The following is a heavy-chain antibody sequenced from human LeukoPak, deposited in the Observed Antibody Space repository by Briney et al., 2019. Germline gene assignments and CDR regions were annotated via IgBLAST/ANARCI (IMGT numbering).Heavy chain of an antibody. CDR1: GGSISSSNW. CDR3: ARDRVVGATTYYYGMDV. CDR2: IYHSGST. J-gene: IGHJ6*02. D-gene: IGHD1-26*01. V-gene: IGHV4-4*02. Sequence: SGTLSLTCAVSGGSISSSNWWSWVRQPPGKGLEWIGEIYHSGSTNYNPSLKSRVTISVDKSKNQFSLKLSSVTAADTAVYYCARDRVVGATTYYYGMDVWGQGTTVTVSS.